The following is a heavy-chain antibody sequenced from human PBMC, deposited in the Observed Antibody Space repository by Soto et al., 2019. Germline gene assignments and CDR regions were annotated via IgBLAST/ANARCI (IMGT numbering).Heavy chain of an antibody. J-gene: IGHJ4*02. CDR2: IYYSGRT. V-gene: IGHV4-59*01. CDR1: GGAISIYY. Sequence: GTLALSCAVSGGAISIYYGICIRQPAGQGLQWIGYIYYSGRTNADPSPKSPVTLSVDTSKNQSTMKLSSVHAADTAEYYCASTDGHNPDYWGQGTLVHVSS. D-gene: IGHD4-4*01. CDR3: ASTDGHNPDY.